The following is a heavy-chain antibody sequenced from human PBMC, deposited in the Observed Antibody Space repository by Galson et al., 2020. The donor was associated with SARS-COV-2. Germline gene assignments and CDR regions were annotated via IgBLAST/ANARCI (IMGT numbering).Heavy chain of an antibody. CDR1: GGSISSSNW. V-gene: IGHV4-4*02. CDR3: ARVNSSSWYLDFYYYGMDV. CDR2: IYHSGST. D-gene: IGHD6-13*01. Sequence: LETLSLTCAVSGGSISSSNWWSWVRQPPGKGLEWIGEIYHSGSTNYNPSLKSRVTISVDKSKNQFSLKLSSVTAADTAVYYCARVNSSSWYLDFYYYGMDVWGQGTTVTVSS. J-gene: IGHJ6*02.